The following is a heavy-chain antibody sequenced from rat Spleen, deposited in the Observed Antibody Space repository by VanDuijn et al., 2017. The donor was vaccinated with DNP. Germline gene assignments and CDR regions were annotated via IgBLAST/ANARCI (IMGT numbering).Heavy chain of an antibody. Sequence: EVQLQESGPGLVKPSQSLSLTCSVTGYSITSDYWGWIRKFPGNKMEWVGHITYSGDTSYNPSLRSRISITRDTSKNQFFLQLNSVTTEDTATYYCARWGDYFDYWGQGVMVTVSS. J-gene: IGHJ2*01. CDR3: ARWGDYFDY. CDR1: GYSITSDY. V-gene: IGHV3-1*01. CDR2: ITYSGDT.